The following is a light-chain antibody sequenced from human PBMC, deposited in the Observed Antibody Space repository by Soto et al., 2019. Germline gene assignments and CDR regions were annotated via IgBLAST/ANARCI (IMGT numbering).Light chain of an antibody. V-gene: IGKV3-20*01. CDR1: QSVSSSY. CDR3: QQYGSSPVT. CDR2: GAS. Sequence: EIVLTQSPGTLSLSPGERATLSCRASQSVSSSYLAWYQQKPGQAPRLLIHGASSRATGIADRFSGSGSGTDFTLTISRLEPEDFAVYYCQQYGSSPVTFGQGTKLEIK. J-gene: IGKJ1*01.